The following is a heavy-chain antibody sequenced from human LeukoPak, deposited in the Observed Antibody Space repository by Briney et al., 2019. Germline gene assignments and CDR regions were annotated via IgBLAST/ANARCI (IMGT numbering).Heavy chain of an antibody. D-gene: IGHD3-10*01. V-gene: IGHV1-2*02. CDR3: ARAYGSGSPPDY. CDR1: GYTFTGYY. CDR2: INPNSGGT. Sequence: ASVKVSCKASGYTFTGYYMHWVRQAPGQGLEWMGWINPNSGGTNYAQKFQGRVTMTRDTSISTAYMELSRLRSDDTAVYYCARAYGSGSPPDYWGQGTLVTVSS. J-gene: IGHJ4*02.